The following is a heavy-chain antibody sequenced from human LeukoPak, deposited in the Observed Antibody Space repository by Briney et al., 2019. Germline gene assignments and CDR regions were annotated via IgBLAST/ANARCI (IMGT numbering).Heavy chain of an antibody. D-gene: IGHD6-19*01. V-gene: IGHV4-38-2*02. J-gene: IGHJ4*02. CDR3: ARTETYSSGWYDPFFDF. CDR1: GYSLSNGYY. CDR2: IYHSGTT. Sequence: PSETLSLTCTVSGYSLSNGYYWGWIRQTPGKGLEWIGSIYHSGTTYYNPSLKSRVSFSVDTSRNQFSLRLSSVTAADTAMYFCARTETYSSGWYDPFFDFWGQGTLVTVSS.